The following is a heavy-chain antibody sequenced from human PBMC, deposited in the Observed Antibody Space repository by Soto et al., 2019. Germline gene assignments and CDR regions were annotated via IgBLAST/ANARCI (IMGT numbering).Heavy chain of an antibody. CDR1: GDSVSSNSAA. J-gene: IGHJ6*03. CDR3: AGTTSHQWYYMDV. V-gene: IGHV6-1*01. D-gene: IGHD1-7*01. Sequence: TLSLTCAISGDSVSSNSAAWNWIRLSPSRGLEWLARTYYRSRWYNDYAASVRSRITVNPDTSKNQFSLQLTSVTPEDTAVYYCAGTTSHQWYYMDVWGKGTSVPVSS. CDR2: TYYRSRWYN.